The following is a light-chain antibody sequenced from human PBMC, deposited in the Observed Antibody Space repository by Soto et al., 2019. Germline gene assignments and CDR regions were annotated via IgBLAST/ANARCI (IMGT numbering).Light chain of an antibody. Sequence: QSVLTQPASVSGSPGQSITISCTGTSSDVGGYNLVSWYQQHTGKAPKLMIYEVTKRPSGVSNRFSGSKSGNTASLTISGLQAEDEADYYCCSSADSGTFWVFGGGTQLTVL. CDR1: SSDVGGYNL. V-gene: IGLV2-23*02. CDR2: EVT. CDR3: CSSADSGTFWV. J-gene: IGLJ3*02.